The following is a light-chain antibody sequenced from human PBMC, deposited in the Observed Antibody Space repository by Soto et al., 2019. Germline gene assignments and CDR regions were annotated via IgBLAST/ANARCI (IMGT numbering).Light chain of an antibody. CDR3: SSYTSTMTNV. V-gene: IGLV2-14*03. CDR2: DVV. CDR1: HSDIVVFNS. J-gene: IGLJ1*01. Sequence: QSALAPPASVSGSPGQSIPISSTGTHSDIVVFNSVSWYQLRPGSAPKLILYDVVDLPSGVSYRFSGSKSGNTASLTISGLQAADEADYFCSSYTSTMTNVFGSGTKVTVL.